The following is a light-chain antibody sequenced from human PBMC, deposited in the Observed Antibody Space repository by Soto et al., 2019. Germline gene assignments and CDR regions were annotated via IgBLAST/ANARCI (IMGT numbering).Light chain of an antibody. J-gene: IGKJ1*01. CDR1: QDISNY. CDR2: AAS. V-gene: IGKV1-27*01. Sequence: DIQMTQSPSSLSASVGDRVTITCRASQDISNYLAWYQQKPGKVPDLLIYAASTLQSGVPPRFSGSGYGTYFSLTISSLQSEDVATYYCQRYNIASTFGPGTKVEI. CDR3: QRYNIAST.